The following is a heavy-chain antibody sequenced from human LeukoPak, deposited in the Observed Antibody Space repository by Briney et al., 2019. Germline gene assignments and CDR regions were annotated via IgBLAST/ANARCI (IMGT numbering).Heavy chain of an antibody. V-gene: IGHV1-8*03. D-gene: IGHD6-19*01. CDR1: GYTLTELS. CDR3: ARGPVAVAGTHYYYYYMDV. CDR2: IIPIFGTA. Sequence: GASVKVSCKVSGYTLTELSMHWVRQAPGQGLEWMGGIIPIFGTANYAQKFQGRVTITRNTSISTAYMELSSLRSEDTAVYYCARGPVAVAGTHYYYYYMDVWGKGTTVTVSS. J-gene: IGHJ6*03.